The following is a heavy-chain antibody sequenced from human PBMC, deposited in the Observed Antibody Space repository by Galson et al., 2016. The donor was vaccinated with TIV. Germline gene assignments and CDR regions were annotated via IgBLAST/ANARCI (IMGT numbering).Heavy chain of an antibody. V-gene: IGHV3-30-3*01. D-gene: IGHD2-15*01. J-gene: IGHJ4*02. Sequence: SLRLSCAASGFTFSSYAMHWVRQAPGKGLEWVAIVSYDGRTKDASDSVRGRFTISRDNSKNTLYLQMNGLRREDTGIYYCARERTSVVGRSLDFWGQGTVVTVSS. CDR1: GFTFSSYA. CDR2: VSYDGRTK. CDR3: ARERTSVVGRSLDF.